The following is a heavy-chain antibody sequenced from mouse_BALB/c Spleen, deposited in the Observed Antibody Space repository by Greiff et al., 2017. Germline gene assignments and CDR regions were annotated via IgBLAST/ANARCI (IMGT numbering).Heavy chain of an antibody. D-gene: IGHD1-1*01. V-gene: IGHV5-6-4*01. CDR2: ISSGGSYT. Sequence: EVKVEESGGGLVKPGGSLKLSCAASGFTFSSYTMSWVRQTPEKRLEWVATISSGGSYTYYPDSVKGRFTISRDNAKNTLYLQMSSLKSEDTAMYYCTREEVATPAYWGQGTLVTVSA. CDR3: TREEVATPAY. CDR1: GFTFSSYT. J-gene: IGHJ3*01.